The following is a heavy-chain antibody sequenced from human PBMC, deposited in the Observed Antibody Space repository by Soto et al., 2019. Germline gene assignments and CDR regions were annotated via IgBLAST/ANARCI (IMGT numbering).Heavy chain of an antibody. J-gene: IGHJ4*02. Sequence: GGSLRLSCVASGFMFSDYALSWVRQVSGKGLEWVSSISASGGTTYYADSVKGRFTISRDNSKNTLYLQMSSLRAEDTALYSCAKDGQSSSSWYSWDYWGQGT. V-gene: IGHV3-23*01. CDR1: GFMFSDYA. CDR3: AKDGQSSSSWYSWDY. CDR2: ISASGGTT. D-gene: IGHD3-22*01.